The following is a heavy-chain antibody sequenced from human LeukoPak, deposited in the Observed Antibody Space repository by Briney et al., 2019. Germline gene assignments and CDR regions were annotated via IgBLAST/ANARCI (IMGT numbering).Heavy chain of an antibody. V-gene: IGHV1-3*04. Sequence: GSVKVSCKASGYTFTTYAIHWVRQAPGQSLEWMGWINTGNGNTKYSQNFQGRVTITRDTSASTAYMDLTSLKSEDTAVYYCARAWSPDIAVAGIFDSWGQRALVTVSS. J-gene: IGHJ4*02. D-gene: IGHD6-19*01. CDR3: ARAWSPDIAVAGIFDS. CDR1: GYTFTTYA. CDR2: INTGNGNT.